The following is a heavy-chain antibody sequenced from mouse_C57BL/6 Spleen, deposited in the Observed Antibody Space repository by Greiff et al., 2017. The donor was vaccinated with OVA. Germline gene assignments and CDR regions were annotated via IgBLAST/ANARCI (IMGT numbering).Heavy chain of an antibody. CDR2: ISDGGSYT. Sequence: EVKVVESGGGLVKPGGSLKLSCAASGFTFSSYAMSWVRQTPEKRLEWVATISDGGSYTYYPDNVKGRFTISRDNAKNNLYLQMSHLKSEDTAMYYCARAALIYYDYDDYAMDYWGQGTSVTVSS. CDR1: GFTFSSYA. CDR3: ARAALIYYDYDDYAMDY. J-gene: IGHJ4*01. D-gene: IGHD2-4*01. V-gene: IGHV5-4*03.